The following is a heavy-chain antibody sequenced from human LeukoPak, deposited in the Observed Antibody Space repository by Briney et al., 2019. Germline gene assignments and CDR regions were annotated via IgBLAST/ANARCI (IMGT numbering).Heavy chain of an antibody. V-gene: IGHV4-59*01. J-gene: IGHJ4*02. D-gene: IGHD4-17*01. Sequence: SETLSLTCTVSGGSIRSYYWSWIRQPPGKGLEWIGNIYYSGSTNYNPSLKSRVTISVDTSKNQFSLKLSSVTAADTAVYYCAREHDYGDYALVYFDYWGQGTLVTVSS. CDR3: AREHDYGDYALVYFDY. CDR1: GGSIRSYY. CDR2: IYYSGST.